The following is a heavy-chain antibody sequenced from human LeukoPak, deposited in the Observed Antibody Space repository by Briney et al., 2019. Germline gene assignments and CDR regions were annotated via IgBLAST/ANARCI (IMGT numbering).Heavy chain of an antibody. D-gene: IGHD4-17*01. CDR2: IYYSGST. Sequence: PSETLSLTCTVSGVSISSYYWSWIRQPPGKGLEWIGYIYYSGSTNYNPSLKSRVTISVDTSKNQFSLKLSSVTAADTAVYYCAREGDYGDYVNWFDPWGQGTLVTVSS. CDR3: AREGDYGDYVNWFDP. V-gene: IGHV4-59*01. CDR1: GVSISSYY. J-gene: IGHJ5*02.